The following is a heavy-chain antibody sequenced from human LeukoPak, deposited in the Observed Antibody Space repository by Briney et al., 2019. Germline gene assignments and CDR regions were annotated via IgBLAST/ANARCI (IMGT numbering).Heavy chain of an antibody. V-gene: IGHV4-59*01. J-gene: IGHJ4*02. CDR1: GGSISGYY. D-gene: IGHD1-7*01. CDR3: AKSKSLGLQYFDN. Sequence: SETLSLTCTVSGGSISGYYWNWIRQSPEKGLEWIGYIYYPGTINYNPSLKARVTMSIDTSKNQFSLKLSSVTAADTAVYYCAKSKSLGLQYFDNWGQGTLATVSS. CDR2: IYYPGTI.